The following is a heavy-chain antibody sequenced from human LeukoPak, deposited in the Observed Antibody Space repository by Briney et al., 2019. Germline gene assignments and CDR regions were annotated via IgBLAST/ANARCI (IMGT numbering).Heavy chain of an antibody. J-gene: IGHJ3*02. V-gene: IGHV3-13*01. D-gene: IGHD3-3*01. CDR2: IGTAGDT. CDR3: ARAPSGAFDI. CDR1: GFTFSSYD. Sequence: GGSLRLSCAASGFTFSSYDMHWVRQAKGKGLEWVSAIGTAGDTYYPGSVKGRFTISRENAKNSLYLQMSSLRAGDTAVYYCARAPSGAFDIWGQGTMVTVSS.